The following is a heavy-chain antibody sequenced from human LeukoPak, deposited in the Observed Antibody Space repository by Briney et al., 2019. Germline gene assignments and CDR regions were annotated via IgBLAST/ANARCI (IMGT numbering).Heavy chain of an antibody. CDR1: GSSVNSDQY. CDR3: AMLRLGELSLLANAYDI. D-gene: IGHD3-16*02. Sequence: SETLSLTCDVSGSSVNSDQYWGWMRPSPGAGLEWIGSVHQTGSPYYNPSLGSRVSLSIDSTKNSFSLRLTSVTAADTAVYYCAMLRLGELSLLANAYDIWGQGTMVIVSS. CDR2: VHQTGSP. J-gene: IGHJ3*02. V-gene: IGHV4-38-2*01.